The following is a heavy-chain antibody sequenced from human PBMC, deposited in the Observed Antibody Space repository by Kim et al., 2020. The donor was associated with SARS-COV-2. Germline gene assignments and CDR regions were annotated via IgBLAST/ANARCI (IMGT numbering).Heavy chain of an antibody. CDR1: GGTFSSYA. CDR3: ARVPMALRTVIGDY. V-gene: IGHV1-69*13. Sequence: SVKVSCKASGGTFSSYAISWVRQAPGQGLEWMGGIIPIFGTANYAQKFQGRVTITADESTSTAYMELSSLRSEDTAVYYCARVPMALRTVIGDYWGQGTLVTVSS. CDR2: IIPIFGTA. D-gene: IGHD4-17*01. J-gene: IGHJ4*02.